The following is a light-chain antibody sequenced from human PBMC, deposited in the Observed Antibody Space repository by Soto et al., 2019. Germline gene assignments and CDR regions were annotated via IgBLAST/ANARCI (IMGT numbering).Light chain of an antibody. CDR2: GAS. CDR3: QQYNSWLYT. J-gene: IGKJ2*01. Sequence: EIVLTQSPATLSASPGDRATLSCRASQTVITFLGSYLAWYHHKPGQAPRLLIYGASTRATGIPARFSGSGSGTDFPLTISSLQSEDSAVYYCQQYNSWLYTFGQGTKVEI. CDR1: QTVITFLGSY. V-gene: IGKV3-15*01.